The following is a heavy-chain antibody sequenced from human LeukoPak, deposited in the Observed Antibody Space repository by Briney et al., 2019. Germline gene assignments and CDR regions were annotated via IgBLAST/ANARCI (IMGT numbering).Heavy chain of an antibody. CDR1: GFTSSHYA. CDR2: VSDDGNKK. V-gene: IGHV3-30*03. J-gene: IGHJ4*02. CDR3: ARNNYDRSGFYYDY. Sequence: GGSLRLSCVASGFTSSHYAIHWVRQAPGKGLEWVTIVSDDGNKKYYADSVKGRFTVSRDISKNTMYLQINSLRAEDTALYYCARNNYDRSGFYYDYWGRGTLVTVSS. D-gene: IGHD3-22*01.